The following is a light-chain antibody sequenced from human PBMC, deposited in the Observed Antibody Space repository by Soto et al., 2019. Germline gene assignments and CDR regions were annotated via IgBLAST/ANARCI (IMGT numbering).Light chain of an antibody. V-gene: IGKV2-28*01. Sequence: DIVMTQSPLSLPVTPGEPASISCRSSQSLLHSNGYNYLDWYLQKPGQSPQLLLYLGSHRASGVTDRFSGSGSGTDFTLKISRVEAEDVGVYYCMQALQTPWTFGQGTKVEIK. J-gene: IGKJ1*01. CDR1: QSLLHSNGYNY. CDR2: LGS. CDR3: MQALQTPWT.